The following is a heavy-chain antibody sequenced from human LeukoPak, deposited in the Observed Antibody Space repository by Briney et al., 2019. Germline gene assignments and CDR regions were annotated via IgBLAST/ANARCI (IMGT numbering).Heavy chain of an antibody. CDR3: AKRSMVRAVKFDAFDL. D-gene: IGHD3-10*01. J-gene: IGHJ3*01. CDR2: VLYDGSLK. Sequence: GSLILSCAASGFTFSLFYMHWVRQAPGKGLEWGAFVLYDGSLKYYAESVRGRVTISRDNSKNTLYLQMNSLRAEDTAVYYCAKRSMVRAVKFDAFDLWGQGTIVTVSS. CDR1: GFTFSLFY. V-gene: IGHV3-30*02.